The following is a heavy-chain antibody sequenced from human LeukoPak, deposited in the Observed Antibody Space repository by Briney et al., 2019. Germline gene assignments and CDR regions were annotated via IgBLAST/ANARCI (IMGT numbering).Heavy chain of an antibody. CDR3: ARDSPGGVVVPAAIPLDDYYYYMDV. V-gene: IGHV1-2*02. D-gene: IGHD2-2*01. J-gene: IGHJ6*03. CDR1: RYTFTGYY. CDR2: INPNSGGT. Sequence: ASVKVSCKASRYTFTGYYMHWVRQAPGQGLEWMGWINPNSGGTNYAQKFQGRVTMTRDTSISTAYMELSSLRSEDTAVYYCARDSPGGVVVPAAIPLDDYYYYMDVWGKGTTVTVSS.